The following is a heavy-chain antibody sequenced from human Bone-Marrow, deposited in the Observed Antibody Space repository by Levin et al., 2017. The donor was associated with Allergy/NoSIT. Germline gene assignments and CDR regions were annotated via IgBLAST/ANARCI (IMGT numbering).Heavy chain of an antibody. J-gene: IGHJ4*02. CDR1: GGSISSGDYY. CDR3: ARVVVVEDYVWGSYRDTGQFDY. V-gene: IGHV4-30-4*01. Sequence: SETLSLTCTVSGGSISSGDYYWSWIRQPPGKGLEWIGYIYYSGSTYYNPSLKSRVTISVDTSKNQFSLKLSSVTAADTAVYYCARVVVVEDYVWGSYRDTGQFDYWGQGTLVTVSS. D-gene: IGHD3-16*02. CDR2: IYYSGST.